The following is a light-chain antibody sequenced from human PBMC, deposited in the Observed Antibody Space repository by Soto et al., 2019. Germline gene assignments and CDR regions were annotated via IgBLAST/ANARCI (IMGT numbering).Light chain of an antibody. V-gene: IGLV2-14*01. CDR3: SSYTSSSTRV. CDR2: EVS. Sequence: QAVVTQPPSASGTPGQRVTISCSGSSSNIGSNYVYWYQQLPGTAPKLMIYEVSNRPSGVSNRFSGSKSGNTASLTISGLQAEDEADYYCSSYTSSSTRVFGTGTKLTVL. CDR1: SSNIGSNY. J-gene: IGLJ1*01.